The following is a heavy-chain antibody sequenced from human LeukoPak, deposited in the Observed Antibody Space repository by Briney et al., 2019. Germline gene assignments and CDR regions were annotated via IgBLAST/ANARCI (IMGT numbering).Heavy chain of an antibody. CDR2: INHSGST. V-gene: IGHV4-34*01. Sequence: PSETLSLTCAVYGGSFSGYYWSWIRQPPGKGLEWIGEINHSGSTNYNPSLKSRVTISVDTSKNQFSLKLSSVTAADTAVYFCAREAYCGGDCYSGFDYWGQGTLVTVSS. CDR1: GGSFSGYY. J-gene: IGHJ4*02. D-gene: IGHD2-21*02. CDR3: AREAYCGGDCYSGFDY.